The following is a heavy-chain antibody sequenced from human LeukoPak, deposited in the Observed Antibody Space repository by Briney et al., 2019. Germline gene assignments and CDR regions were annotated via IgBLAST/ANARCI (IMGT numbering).Heavy chain of an antibody. V-gene: IGHV3-11*01. CDR3: ARGWEFNPYFDY. CDR1: GFPFRDYY. D-gene: IGHD3-10*01. Sequence: GGSLRLSCAASGFPFRDYYMTWIRQAPGKGLEWISYISRSGDSLYYADSVEGRFTISRDNAKNSLFLQMNSLRADDTAVYYCARGWEFNPYFDYWGQGTLVTVSS. J-gene: IGHJ4*02. CDR2: ISRSGDSL.